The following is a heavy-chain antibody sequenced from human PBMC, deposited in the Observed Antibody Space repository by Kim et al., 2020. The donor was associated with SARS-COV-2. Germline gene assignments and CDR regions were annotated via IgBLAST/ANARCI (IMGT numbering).Heavy chain of an antibody. CDR1: GFTFSSYS. CDR3: ARGSPTLLIAAAGPFDY. CDR2: ISSSSSTI. Sequence: GGSLRLSCAASGFTFSSYSMNWVRQAPGKGLEWVSYISSSSSTIYYADSVKGRFTISRDNAKNSLYLQMNSLRDEDTAVYYCARGSPTLLIAAAGPFDYWGQGTLVTVSS. J-gene: IGHJ4*02. D-gene: IGHD6-13*01. V-gene: IGHV3-48*02.